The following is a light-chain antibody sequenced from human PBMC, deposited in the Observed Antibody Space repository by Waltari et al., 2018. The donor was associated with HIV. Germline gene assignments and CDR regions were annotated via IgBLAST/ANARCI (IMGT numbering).Light chain of an antibody. J-gene: IGKJ1*01. CDR2: YAS. CDR3: HQGVDLPPT. V-gene: IGKV6-21*01. Sequence: EIVLTQSPDFQSVTPKEKVIIPCRASQSIRSNLHWYQQKPDQSPKLVIKYASQSFSGVPPRFSGSGFGTDFTLTINSLEAEDAATYYCHQGVDLPPTFGQGTKVEIK. CDR1: QSIRSN.